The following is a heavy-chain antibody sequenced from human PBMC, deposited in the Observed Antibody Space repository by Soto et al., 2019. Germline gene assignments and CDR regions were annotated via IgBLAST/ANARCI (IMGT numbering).Heavy chain of an antibody. J-gene: IGHJ6*02. CDR2: IIPIFGTA. V-gene: IGHV1-69*01. CDR1: GGTFSSYA. CDR3: ARKGTPSWDYYYGMDV. Sequence: QVQLVQSGAEVKKPGSLVKVSCKASGGTFSSYAISWVRQAPGQGLEWMGGIIPIFGTANYAQKFQGRVTITADESTSTAYMELSSLRSEDTAVYYCARKGTPSWDYYYGMDVWGQGTTVTVSS. D-gene: IGHD1-1*01.